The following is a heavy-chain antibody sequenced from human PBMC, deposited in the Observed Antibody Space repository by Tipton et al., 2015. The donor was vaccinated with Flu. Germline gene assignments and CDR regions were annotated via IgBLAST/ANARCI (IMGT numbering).Heavy chain of an antibody. CDR3: ARAEIGDFDY. D-gene: IGHD2/OR15-2a*01. CDR1: GYSISRGYY. V-gene: IGHV4-38-2*01. J-gene: IGHJ4*02. Sequence: GLVKPSETLSLTCAVSGYSISRGYYWGWIRQPPGKGLEWIGSIYHNGDIHFNPSLKSRVSISVDTSNNRFSRNLTSVTAADTAVYYCARAEIGDFDYWGQGTLVTVSS. CDR2: IYHNGDI.